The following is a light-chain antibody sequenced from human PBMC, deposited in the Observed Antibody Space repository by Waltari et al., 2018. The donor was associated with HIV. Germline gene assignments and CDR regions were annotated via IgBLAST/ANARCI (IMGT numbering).Light chain of an antibody. CDR1: ALPKQY. J-gene: IGLJ3*02. Sequence: SYELTQPPSVSVSPGQTARNTCSGDALPKQYAYWYQQRPGQAPVFVIYKDTERPSGIPERFSGSSSGTTATLTIIGVQAQDEADYHCQSADSNASLWVFGGGTKLTVL. V-gene: IGLV3-25*03. CDR3: QSADSNASLWV. CDR2: KDT.